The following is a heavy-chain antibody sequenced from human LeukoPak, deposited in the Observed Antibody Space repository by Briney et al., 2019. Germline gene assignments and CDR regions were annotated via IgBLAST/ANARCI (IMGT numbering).Heavy chain of an antibody. CDR2: IYYSGST. D-gene: IGHD3-9*01. CDR3: ARAPIDVDTLTGIRDWFDP. CDR1: GGSISSSYYY. V-gene: IGHV4-39*07. Sequence: SETLSLTCTVSGGSISSSYYYWGWIRQPPGKGLEWIGSIYYSGSTYYNPSLKSRVTISVDTSKNQFSLKLSSVTAADTAVYYCARAPIDVDTLTGIRDWFDPWGQGTLVTVSS. J-gene: IGHJ5*02.